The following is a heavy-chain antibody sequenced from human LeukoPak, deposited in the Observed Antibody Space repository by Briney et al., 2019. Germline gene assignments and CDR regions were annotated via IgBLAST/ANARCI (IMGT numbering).Heavy chain of an antibody. CDR1: GGSISSYY. D-gene: IGHD3-22*01. CDR3: ARRRQEYYDSSGYYGYYYYYYMDV. J-gene: IGHJ6*03. CDR2: IYYSGST. Sequence: SETLSLTCTVSGGSISSYYWSWIRQPPGKGLEWIGYIYYSGSTNYNPSLKSRVTISVDTSKNQFSLKLSSVTAADTAVYYCARRRQEYYDSSGYYGYYYYYYMDVWGKGTTVTISS. V-gene: IGHV4-59*12.